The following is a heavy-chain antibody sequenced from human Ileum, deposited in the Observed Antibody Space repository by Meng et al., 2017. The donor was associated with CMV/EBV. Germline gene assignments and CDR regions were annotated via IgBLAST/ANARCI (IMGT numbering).Heavy chain of an antibody. CDR1: RFSFSTYV. Sequence: GESLKISCAACRFSFSTYVMRWVRQAPGKGLEWVGRIKSKTDGGTTDYAAPVKGRFTISRDDSKNTLYLQMNSLKTEDTAVYYCTTPTGTYYYYGMDVWGQGTTVTVSS. J-gene: IGHJ6*02. CDR3: TTPTGTYYYYGMDV. CDR2: IKSKTDGGTT. V-gene: IGHV3-15*01. D-gene: IGHD1/OR15-1a*01.